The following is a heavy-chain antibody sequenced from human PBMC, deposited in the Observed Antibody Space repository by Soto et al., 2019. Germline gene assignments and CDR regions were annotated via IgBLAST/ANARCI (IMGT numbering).Heavy chain of an antibody. CDR2: IRSKANTYTT. D-gene: IGHD3-10*01. V-gene: IGHV3-72*01. J-gene: IGHJ4*02. CDR1: GFTFSDHS. Sequence: EVQLVESGGGLVQPGGSLRLSCAASGFTFSDHSMDWVRQAPGTGLEWVGRIRSKANTYTTEYAASVKGRFTISRDDSKNSLYLQMNSLKAEDTGVYHCARLSDASVSGRFDYWGQGTLVTVSS. CDR3: ARLSDASVSGRFDY.